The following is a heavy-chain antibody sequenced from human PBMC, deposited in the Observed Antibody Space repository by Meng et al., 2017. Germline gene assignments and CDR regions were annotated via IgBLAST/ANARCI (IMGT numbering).Heavy chain of an antibody. CDR2: IYYSGST. D-gene: IGHD3-10*01. J-gene: IGHJ3*02. CDR3: ARASGYYGSGSYYNDNDAFDI. CDR1: GGSISSYY. Sequence: SETLSLTCTVSGGSISSYYWSWIRQPPGKGLEWIGYIYYSGSTNYNPSLKSRVTISVDTSKNQFSLKLSSVTAADTAVYYCARASGYYGSGSYYNDNDAFDIWGQGTMVTV. V-gene: IGHV4-59*01.